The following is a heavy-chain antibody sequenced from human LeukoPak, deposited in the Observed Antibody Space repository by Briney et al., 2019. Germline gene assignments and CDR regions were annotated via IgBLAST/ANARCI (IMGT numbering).Heavy chain of an antibody. Sequence: SETLSLTCAVYGGSFSGYYWSWIRQPPGKGLERIGEINHSGSTNYNPSLKSRVTISVDTSKNQFSLKLSSVTAADTAVYYCARGRVRGVIPSHLRYFDLWGRGTLVTVSS. CDR3: ARGRVRGVIPSHLRYFDL. D-gene: IGHD3-10*01. V-gene: IGHV4-34*01. CDR2: INHSGST. J-gene: IGHJ2*01. CDR1: GGSFSGYY.